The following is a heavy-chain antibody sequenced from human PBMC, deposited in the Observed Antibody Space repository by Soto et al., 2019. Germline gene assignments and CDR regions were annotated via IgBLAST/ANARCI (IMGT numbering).Heavy chain of an antibody. CDR1: GDSISTSSSYY. CDR3: AMLKIVGILSYYMDV. V-gene: IGHV4-39*01. Sequence: QLQLQESGPGLVKPSETLSLSCTVSGDSISTSSSYYWGWIHQPPGKGLEWIANMYYSGSTYYNPSSKSLVTRSLETSKNKFSLKLNSGTAADTAVYYCAMLKIVGILSYYMDVWGKGTTVTVSS. CDR2: MYYSGST. D-gene: IGHD3-3*01. J-gene: IGHJ6*03.